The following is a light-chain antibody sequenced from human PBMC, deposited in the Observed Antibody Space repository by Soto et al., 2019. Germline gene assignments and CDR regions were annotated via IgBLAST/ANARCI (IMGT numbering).Light chain of an antibody. Sequence: QSALTQPASVSGSPGQSIPISCTGTSSDVGGYDYVSWYQHHPGKAPKLTIYEVSNRPSGVSNRFSGSKSGNTASLTISGLQAEDEAEYYCSSYTSSSTDVFGTGTKLTVL. CDR3: SSYTSSSTDV. CDR1: SSDVGGYDY. V-gene: IGLV2-14*01. J-gene: IGLJ1*01. CDR2: EVS.